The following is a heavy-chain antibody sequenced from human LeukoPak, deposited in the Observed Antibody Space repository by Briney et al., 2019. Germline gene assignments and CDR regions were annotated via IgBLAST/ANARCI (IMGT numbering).Heavy chain of an antibody. Sequence: GKSLRLSCAASGFTFSNYAMHWVRQAPGKGLEWVSLISSGGTYEYYADSVKGRFTISRDNSKNTLYLQLDSLRAEDTAVYYCARDSTYYYDSGSSGPHYFDNWGQGTLVTVSS. CDR2: ISSGGTYE. J-gene: IGHJ4*02. CDR1: GFTFSNYA. V-gene: IGHV3-30*01. D-gene: IGHD3-10*01. CDR3: ARDSTYYYDSGSSGPHYFDN.